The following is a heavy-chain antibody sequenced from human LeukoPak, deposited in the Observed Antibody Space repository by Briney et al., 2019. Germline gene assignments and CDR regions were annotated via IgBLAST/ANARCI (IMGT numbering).Heavy chain of an antibody. CDR2: IYYSGST. J-gene: IGHJ2*01. D-gene: IGHD6-6*01. V-gene: IGHV4-31*03. Sequence: PSETLSLTCTVSGGSISSGGYYWSWIRQHPGKGLEWIGYIYYSGSTYYNPSLKSRVTISVDTSKNQFSLKLSSVTAADTAVYYCARARVAARLRHFDLWGRGTLVTVSS. CDR3: ARARVAARLRHFDL. CDR1: GGSISSGGYY.